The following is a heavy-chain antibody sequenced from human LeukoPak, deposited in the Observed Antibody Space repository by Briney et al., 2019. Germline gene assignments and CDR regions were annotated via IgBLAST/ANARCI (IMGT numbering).Heavy chain of an antibody. V-gene: IGHV3-30*02. CDR2: ARFDGGNR. CDR3: ARVVNEKINSGYYSDY. D-gene: IGHD3-22*01. CDR1: GFTFSTYG. Sequence: GGSLRLSCAASGFTFSTYGMHWVRQAPGMGLEWVAFARFDGGNRYHADSVKGRFTISRDNAKSSLYLQMNSLRAEDTAVYYCARVVNEKINSGYYSDYWGQGTLVTVSS. J-gene: IGHJ4*02.